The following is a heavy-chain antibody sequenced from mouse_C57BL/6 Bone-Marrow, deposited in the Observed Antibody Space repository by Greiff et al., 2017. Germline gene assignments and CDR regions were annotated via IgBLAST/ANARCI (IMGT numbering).Heavy chain of an antibody. CDR2: ISDGGSYT. CDR3: ARDGYFDY. J-gene: IGHJ2*01. Sequence: EVQLQQSGGGLVKPGGSLKLSCAASGFTFSSYAMSWVRQTPEKRLEWVATISDGGSYTYYPDNVKGRFTISRDNAKNNPYLQMSHLKSEDTAMYYCARDGYFDYWGQGTTLTVSS. CDR1: GFTFSSYA. V-gene: IGHV5-4*01.